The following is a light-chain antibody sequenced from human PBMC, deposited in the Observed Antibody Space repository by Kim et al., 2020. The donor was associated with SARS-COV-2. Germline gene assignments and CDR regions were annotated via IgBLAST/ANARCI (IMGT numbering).Light chain of an antibody. J-gene: IGKJ4*01. CDR2: DGA. Sequence: PGERATLSCRASQSVSSNLAWYQQKTGQATRILLKDGAYRGTGITARCSGSGSGTDFTPSISSLEPADFSVYYCQQRSNWPPKLTFGGGTKVDIK. V-gene: IGKV3-11*01. CDR3: QQRSNWPPKLT. CDR1: QSVSSN.